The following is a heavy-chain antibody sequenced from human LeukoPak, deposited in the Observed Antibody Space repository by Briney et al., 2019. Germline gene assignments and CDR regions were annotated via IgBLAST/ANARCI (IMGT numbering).Heavy chain of an antibody. J-gene: IGHJ3*02. Sequence: SETLSLTCAVYGGSFSGYYWSWIRQPPGKGLEWIGEINHSGSTNYNPSLKSRVTISVDPSKNPFSLKLSSVTAADTAVYYCARALYSSGWVDAFDIWGQGTMVTVSS. D-gene: IGHD6-19*01. CDR3: ARALYSSGWVDAFDI. CDR2: INHSGST. CDR1: GGSFSGYY. V-gene: IGHV4-34*01.